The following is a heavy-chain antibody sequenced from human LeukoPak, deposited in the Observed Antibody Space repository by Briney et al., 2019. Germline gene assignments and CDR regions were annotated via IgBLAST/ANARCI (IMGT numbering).Heavy chain of an antibody. J-gene: IGHJ6*02. CDR1: GGTFSRYA. CDR3: ARGLVASEFYYYGMDV. D-gene: IGHD5-12*01. Sequence: SVKVSCKASGGTFSRYAISWVRQAPGQGLEWMGGIIPILGTANYAQKFQGRVTITADESTSTAYMELSSLRSEDTAVYYCARGLVASEFYYYGMDVWGQGTTVTVSS. CDR2: IIPILGTA. V-gene: IGHV1-69*01.